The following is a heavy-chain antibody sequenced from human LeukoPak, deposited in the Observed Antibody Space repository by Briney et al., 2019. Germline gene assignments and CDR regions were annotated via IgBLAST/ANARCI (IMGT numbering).Heavy chain of an antibody. CDR3: AKDYYDNSGYQRFDY. CDR1: GYTFTSYY. V-gene: IGHV1-46*01. Sequence: RASVKVSCKASGYTFTSYYMHWVRQAPGQGLEWMGIINPSGGSTSYAQKFQGRVTITADKSTSTAYMELSSLRSEDTAVYYCAKDYYDNSGYQRFDYWGQGTLVTVSS. J-gene: IGHJ4*02. CDR2: INPSGGST. D-gene: IGHD3-22*01.